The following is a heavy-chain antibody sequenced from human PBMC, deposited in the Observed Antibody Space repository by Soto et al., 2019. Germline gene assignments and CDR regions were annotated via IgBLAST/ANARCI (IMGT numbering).Heavy chain of an antibody. CDR1: SGSISSSNW. CDR2: IYHSGST. D-gene: IGHD3-3*01. CDR3: ARSITIFGVAFAYWYFEL. J-gene: IGHJ2*01. Sequence: QVQLQESGPGLVKPSGTLSLTCAVSSGSISSSNWWSWVRQPPGKGLEWIGEIYHSGSTNYNPSLKSRVTISVDKSKNQFSLNLSSVTAADTAVYYCARSITIFGVAFAYWYFELWGRGTLVTVSS. V-gene: IGHV4-4*02.